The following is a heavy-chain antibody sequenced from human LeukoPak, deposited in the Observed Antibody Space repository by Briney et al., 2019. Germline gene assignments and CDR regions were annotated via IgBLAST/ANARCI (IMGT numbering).Heavy chain of an antibody. J-gene: IGHJ4*02. D-gene: IGHD3-3*01. Sequence: GGSLRLSCAASGFTFSSYAMSWVRQAPGKGLEWVSAISGSGGSTYYADSVKGRFTISRDNSKNTLYLQMNSLRAEDTAVYYCAKDTIFVLRIHPDYWGQGTLVTVSS. CDR2: ISGSGGST. V-gene: IGHV3-23*01. CDR1: GFTFSSYA. CDR3: AKDTIFVLRIHPDY.